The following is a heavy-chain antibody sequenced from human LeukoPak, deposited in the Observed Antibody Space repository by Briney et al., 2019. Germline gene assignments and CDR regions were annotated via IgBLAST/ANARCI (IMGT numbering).Heavy chain of an antibody. D-gene: IGHD4-17*01. Sequence: PGGSLRLSCAASGFTFSSYEMNWVRQAPGKGLEWVSYISSSGSTIYYADSVKGRFTISRDNSKNTLYLQMNSLRAEDTAVYYCARGSTVTTLDFGYWGQGTLVTVSS. J-gene: IGHJ4*02. CDR3: ARGSTVTTLDFGY. V-gene: IGHV3-48*03. CDR2: ISSSGSTI. CDR1: GFTFSSYE.